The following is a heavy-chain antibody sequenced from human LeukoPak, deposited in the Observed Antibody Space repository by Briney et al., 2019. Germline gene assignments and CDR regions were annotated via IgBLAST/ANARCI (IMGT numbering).Heavy chain of an antibody. V-gene: IGHV1-2*02. CDR2: INPNSGGT. D-gene: IGHD4-17*01. J-gene: IGHJ3*02. CDR1: GYTFTGYY. Sequence: GASVKVSCKASGYTFTGYYMHWVRQAPGQGLEWMGWINPNSGGTNYAQKFQGRVTMTRDTSISTAYMELSRLRSDDTAVYYCASLEMTTVTDGGAFDIWGQGTMVTVSS. CDR3: ASLEMTTVTDGGAFDI.